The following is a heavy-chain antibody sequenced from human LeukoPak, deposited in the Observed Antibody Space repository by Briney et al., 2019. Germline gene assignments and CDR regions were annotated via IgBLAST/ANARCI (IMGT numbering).Heavy chain of an antibody. CDR1: GYTFTGYY. V-gene: IGHV1-2*04. CDR3: ARESCRSTSCSNWFDP. CDR2: INPNSGGT. J-gene: IGHJ5*02. D-gene: IGHD2-2*01. Sequence: ASVKVSCKASGYTFTGYYMHWVRQAPGQGLEWMGWINPNSGGTNYAQKFQGWVTMTRDTSISTAYMELSRLRSDDTAVYYCARESCRSTSCSNWFDPWGQGTLVTVSS.